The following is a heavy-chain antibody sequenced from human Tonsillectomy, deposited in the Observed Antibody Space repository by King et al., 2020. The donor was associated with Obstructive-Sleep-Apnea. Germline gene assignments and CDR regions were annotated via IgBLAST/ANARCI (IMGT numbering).Heavy chain of an antibody. CDR3: ARHGVDDSSGYPLDY. CDR2: IYYSVST. J-gene: IGHJ4*02. V-gene: IGHV4-59*08. D-gene: IGHD3-22*01. CDR1: GGSISSYY. Sequence: VQLQEAGPGLGKPSETLSLTCTVSGGSISSYYWSWIRQPPGKGLEGIGYIYYSVSTNSNPSLTSRVTISLDTSRNQFSLKLSSVTAADTAVYYCARHGVDDSSGYPLDYWGQGTLVTVSS.